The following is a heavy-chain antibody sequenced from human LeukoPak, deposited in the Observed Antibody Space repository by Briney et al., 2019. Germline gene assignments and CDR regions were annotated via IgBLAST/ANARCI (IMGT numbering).Heavy chain of an antibody. V-gene: IGHV3-7*01. D-gene: IGHD1-1*01. CDR3: VRNAPGDV. CDR2: IKEDGSEK. Sequence: GGSLRLSCVASGFIFSGYWMNWARQAPGKGLEWVANIKEDGSEKYYVDSVKGRFTISRDNAKKSLYLQMNSLRAEDTAVYYCVRNAPGDVWGQGTTVTVSS. CDR1: GFIFSGYW. J-gene: IGHJ6*02.